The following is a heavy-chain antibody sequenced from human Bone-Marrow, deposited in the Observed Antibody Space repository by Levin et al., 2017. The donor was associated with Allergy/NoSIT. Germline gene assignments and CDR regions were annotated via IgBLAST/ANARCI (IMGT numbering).Heavy chain of an antibody. D-gene: IGHD3-10*01. V-gene: IGHV3-33*01. CDR1: GFTFSSYG. Sequence: GGSLRLSCAASGFTFSSYGMHWVRQAPGKGLEWVAVIWYDGSNKYYADSVKGRFTISRDNSKNTLYLQMNSLRAEDTAVYYCAREPFSFGDPPTGMDVWGQGTTVTVSS. CDR3: AREPFSFGDPPTGMDV. CDR2: IWYDGSNK. J-gene: IGHJ6*02.